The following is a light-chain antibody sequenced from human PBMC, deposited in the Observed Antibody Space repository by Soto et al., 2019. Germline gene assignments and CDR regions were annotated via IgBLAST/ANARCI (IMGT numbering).Light chain of an antibody. Sequence: VSGRGGATVARRASQSVSSYLAWYQQKPGQAPRLLIYDTSNRATGIPARFSGSGSGTEFTLALRSLQPYDTAVHYCEPPGSGPLTFTGGTKVDIK. CDR3: EPPGSGPLT. V-gene: IGKV3-11*01. J-gene: IGKJ4*01. CDR2: DTS. CDR1: QSVSSY.